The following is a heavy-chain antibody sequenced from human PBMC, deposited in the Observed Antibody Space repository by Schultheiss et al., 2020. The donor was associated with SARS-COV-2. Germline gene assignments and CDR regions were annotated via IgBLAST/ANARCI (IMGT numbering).Heavy chain of an antibody. CDR1: GGSISSFY. J-gene: IGHJ5*02. CDR2: IYSSGST. CDR3: ARVATPGWWFDP. V-gene: IGHV4-4*07. Sequence: SETLSLTYTVSGGSISSFYWSWIRQPPGKGLECIGLIYSSGSTNYNPSLKSRVTMSVDTSKNQFSLTVRSVTAADTAVYYCARVATPGWWFDPWGQGTLVTVAS. D-gene: IGHD5-12*01.